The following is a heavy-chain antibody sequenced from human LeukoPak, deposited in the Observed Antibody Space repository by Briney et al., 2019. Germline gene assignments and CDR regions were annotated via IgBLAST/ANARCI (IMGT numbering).Heavy chain of an antibody. D-gene: IGHD6-6*01. J-gene: IGHJ4*02. V-gene: IGHV4-38-2*01. CDR3: ARVIAARWGDFEY. Sequence: RSSEALSLTCAVSGYSINSGYYWGWIRQPPGKGLEWIGSIYHSGTTSYNPSLKSRVTMSVDTSKNQFSLKLSSVTAADTAVYYCARVIAARWGDFEYWGQGTLVTVSS. CDR1: GYSINSGYY. CDR2: IYHSGTT.